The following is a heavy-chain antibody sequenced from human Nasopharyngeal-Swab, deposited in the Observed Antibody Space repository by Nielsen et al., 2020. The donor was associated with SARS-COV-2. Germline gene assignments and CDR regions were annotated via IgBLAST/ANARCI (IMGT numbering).Heavy chain of an antibody. CDR1: GYTFTSYA. CDR2: INAGNGNT. D-gene: IGHD3-3*01. V-gene: IGHV1-3*01. CDR3: ARAVRYYDFWSGYSPGFESYYYYGMDV. J-gene: IGHJ6*02. Sequence: ASVKVSCKASGYTFTSYAMHWVRQAPAQRLEWMGWINAGNGNTKYSQKFQGRVTITRDTSARTAYMELSSLRSEDTAVYYCARAVRYYDFWSGYSPGFESYYYYGMDVWGQGTTVTVSS.